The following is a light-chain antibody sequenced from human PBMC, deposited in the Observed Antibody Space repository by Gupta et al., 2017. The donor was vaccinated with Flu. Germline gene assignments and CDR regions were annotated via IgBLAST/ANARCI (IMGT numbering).Light chain of an antibody. CDR2: AAS. Sequence: IVFTQSPRTLSLSPGESATLSCRASQSVSSSSLAWYQQKPGQAPRLLIYAASSRATGIPDRFSGSGSGTDFTLTISRLEPEDFAVYYCQHYGSSIFTFGPGTKVDIK. CDR3: QHYGSSIFT. CDR1: QSVSSSS. J-gene: IGKJ3*01. V-gene: IGKV3-20*01.